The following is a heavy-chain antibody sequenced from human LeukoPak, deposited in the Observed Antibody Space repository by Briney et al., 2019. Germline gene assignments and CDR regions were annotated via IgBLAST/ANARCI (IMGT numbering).Heavy chain of an antibody. V-gene: IGHV4-4*09. Sequence: KPSETLSLTCTVSGGSISSYYWSWIRQPPGKGLEWIGYIYHDGNTYYNPSLKSRVTISVDRSKNQFSLKLSSVTAADTAVYYCARARYSNGFDVWGQGTMVTVSS. D-gene: IGHD4-11*01. CDR3: ARARYSNGFDV. CDR2: IYHDGNT. CDR1: GGSISSYY. J-gene: IGHJ3*01.